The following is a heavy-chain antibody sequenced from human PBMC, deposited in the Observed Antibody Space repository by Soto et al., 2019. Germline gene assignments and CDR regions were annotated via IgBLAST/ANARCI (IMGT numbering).Heavy chain of an antibody. CDR3: ARERLSYYDSSGYPPFDY. D-gene: IGHD3-22*01. Sequence: AASVKVSCKASGYTFTSYAMHWVRQAPGQRLEWMGWINAGNGNTKYSQKFQGRVTITRDTSASTAYMELSSLRSEDTAVYYCARERLSYYDSSGYPPFDYWGQGTLVTVSS. CDR1: GYTFTSYA. CDR2: INAGNGNT. J-gene: IGHJ4*02. V-gene: IGHV1-3*01.